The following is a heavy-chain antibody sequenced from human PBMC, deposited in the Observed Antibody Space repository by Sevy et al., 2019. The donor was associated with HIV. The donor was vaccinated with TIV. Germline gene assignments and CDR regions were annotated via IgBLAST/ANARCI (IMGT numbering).Heavy chain of an antibody. D-gene: IGHD5-12*01. J-gene: IGHJ4*02. CDR3: AREVTDGYNPRYYFDY. Sequence: QLRGSLRLSCAASGFSVSTNYMSWVRQAPGKGLEWVSVIYSGGTTFHADSVKGRFTISRDKSKNTVYLQMKSLRAEDTAVYYCAREVTDGYNPRYYFDYWGQGTLVTVSS. CDR1: GFSVSTNY. CDR2: IYSGGTT. V-gene: IGHV3-53*01.